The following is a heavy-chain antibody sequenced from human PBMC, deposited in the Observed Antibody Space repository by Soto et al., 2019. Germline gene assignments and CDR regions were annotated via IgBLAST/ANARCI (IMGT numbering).Heavy chain of an antibody. V-gene: IGHV1-58*01. Sequence: QMQLVQSGPEVKKPGTSVKVSCKASGFTFTSSAVQWVRQARGQRLEWIGWIVVGSGNTNYAQKFQERVTITRDMSTSTAYMELSSLRSEDTALYYCAAAYRVTTKVENDYWGQGTLVTVSS. D-gene: IGHD4-4*01. CDR3: AAAYRVTTKVENDY. CDR2: IVVGSGNT. CDR1: GFTFTSSA. J-gene: IGHJ4*02.